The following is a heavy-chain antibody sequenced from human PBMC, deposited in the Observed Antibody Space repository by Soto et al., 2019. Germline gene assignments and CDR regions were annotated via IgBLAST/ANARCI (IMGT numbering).Heavy chain of an antibody. CDR2: IIPIFGTA. CDR3: ASRASGTRFNYYYYYGMDV. Sequence: RASVKVSCKASGGTFSSYAISWVRQAPGQGLEWMGGIIPIFGTANYAQKFQGRVTITADESTSTAYMELSSLRSEDTAVYYCASRASGTRFNYYYYYGMDVWGQGTTVTVSS. J-gene: IGHJ6*02. CDR1: GGTFSSYA. D-gene: IGHD1-1*01. V-gene: IGHV1-69*13.